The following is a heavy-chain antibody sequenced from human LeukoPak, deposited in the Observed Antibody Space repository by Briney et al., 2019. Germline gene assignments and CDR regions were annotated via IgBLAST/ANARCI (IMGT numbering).Heavy chain of an antibody. Sequence: PSETLSLTCTVSGGSISSSSYYWGWIRQPPGKGLEWIGSIYYSGSTYYNPSLKSRVTISVDTSKNQFSLKLSSVTAADTAVYYCARGSEYYYDSSGYEDAFDIWGQGTMVTVSS. CDR3: ARGSEYYYDSSGYEDAFDI. CDR1: GGSISSSSYY. D-gene: IGHD3-22*01. CDR2: IYYSGST. V-gene: IGHV4-39*07. J-gene: IGHJ3*02.